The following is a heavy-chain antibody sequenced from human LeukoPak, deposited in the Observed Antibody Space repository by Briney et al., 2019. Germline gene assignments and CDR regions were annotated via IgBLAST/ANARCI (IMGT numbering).Heavy chain of an antibody. CDR2: ISYDGSNK. D-gene: IGHD6-6*01. J-gene: IGHJ6*02. Sequence: GGSLRLSCAASGFTFSSNGMHWVRQAPGKGLEWVAVISYDGSNKYYADSVKGRFTISRDNSWNTLFLQMNSLRAEDTAVYYCAKLRSSSFWYYGMDVWGQGTTVTVSS. V-gene: IGHV3-30*18. CDR3: AKLRSSSFWYYGMDV. CDR1: GFTFSSNG.